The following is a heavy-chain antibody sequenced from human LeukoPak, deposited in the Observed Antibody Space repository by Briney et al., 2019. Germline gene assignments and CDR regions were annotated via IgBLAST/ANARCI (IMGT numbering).Heavy chain of an antibody. CDR1: GGTSSSYA. CDR2: IIPIFGTA. D-gene: IGHD6-6*01. V-gene: IGHV1-69*05. Sequence: SVKVSCKASGGTSSSYAISWVRQAPGQGLEWMGGIIPIFGTANYAQKFQGRVTITTDESTSTAYMELSSLRSEDTAVYYCARGTIAARHKSNWFDPWGQGTLVTLSS. J-gene: IGHJ5*02. CDR3: ARGTIAARHKSNWFDP.